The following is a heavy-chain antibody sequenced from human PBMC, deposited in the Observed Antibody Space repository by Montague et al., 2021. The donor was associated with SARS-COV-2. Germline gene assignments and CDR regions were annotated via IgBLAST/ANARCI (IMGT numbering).Heavy chain of an antibody. J-gene: IGHJ5*02. CDR1: HLSNARDDF. Sequence: SETLSLTCTVSHLSNARDDFWVWIRQSPLSGLQWISTIHHSGTTXXNPXXXGRVTISVDTSRNQFSLSLRSVTDADTAVYYCARYFSSSGHNWFDPWGQGTQVTVSA. D-gene: IGHD3-10*01. CDR2: IHHSGTT. V-gene: IGHV4-38-2*02. CDR3: ARYFSSSGHNWFDP.